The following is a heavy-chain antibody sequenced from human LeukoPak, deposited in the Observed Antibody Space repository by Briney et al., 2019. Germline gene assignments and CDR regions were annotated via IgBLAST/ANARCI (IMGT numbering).Heavy chain of an antibody. V-gene: IGHV3-23*01. CDR1: GFTFSSYA. D-gene: IGHD3-3*01. Sequence: GGSLRLSCAASGFTFSSYAMSWVRQAPGKGLEWVSAISGSGGSTYYADSVKGRFTISRDNSKNPLYLQMNSLRAEDTAVYYCAKDRPTYDFWSGYYSVLHYYGMDVWGQGTTVTVSS. J-gene: IGHJ6*02. CDR2: ISGSGGST. CDR3: AKDRPTYDFWSGYYSVLHYYGMDV.